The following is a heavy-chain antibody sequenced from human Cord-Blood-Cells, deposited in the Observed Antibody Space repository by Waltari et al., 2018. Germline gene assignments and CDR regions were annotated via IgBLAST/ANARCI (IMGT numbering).Heavy chain of an antibody. CDR1: GGSISSYY. CDR2: IYTSGST. V-gene: IGHV4-4*07. Sequence: QVQLQESGPGLVKPSEHLSLTCTVSGGSISSYYWRWIRHPAGKGRVWLGRIYTSGSTNYNPSLKSRVTMSVDTSKNQFSLKLSSVTAADTAVYYCARDCITIFGLVIIEGWFDPWGQGTLVTVSS. J-gene: IGHJ5*02. D-gene: IGHD3-3*01. CDR3: ARDCITIFGLVIIEGWFDP.